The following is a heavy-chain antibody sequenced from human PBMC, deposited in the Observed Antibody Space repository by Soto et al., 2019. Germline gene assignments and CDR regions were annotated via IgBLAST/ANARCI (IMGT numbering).Heavy chain of an antibody. CDR1: GGSISSYY. J-gene: IGHJ3*02. V-gene: IGHV4-59*01. Sequence: QVQLQESGPGLVKPSETLSLTCTVSGGSISSYYWSWIRQPPGKGLEWIGYIYYSGSTNYNPSLKNRFTISVDTSKNQFSLKLSSVTAADTAVYYCARRYGYAFDIWGQGTMVTVSS. D-gene: IGHD4-17*01. CDR3: ARRYGYAFDI. CDR2: IYYSGST.